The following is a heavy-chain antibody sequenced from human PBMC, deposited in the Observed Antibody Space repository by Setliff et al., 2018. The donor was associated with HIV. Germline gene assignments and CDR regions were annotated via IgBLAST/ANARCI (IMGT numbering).Heavy chain of an antibody. D-gene: IGHD2-15*01. Sequence: PSETLSLTCTVSGGSISTSYWNWIRQPPGKGLEWIAYIYISGTTNYNPSLKIRVTISLDTSRNQFSLKLGSVTAADAAMYYCAREHCSGGSCNGFDIWGQGTMVTVS. CDR3: AREHCSGGSCNGFDI. CDR2: IYISGTT. V-gene: IGHV4-4*09. CDR1: GGSISTSY. J-gene: IGHJ3*02.